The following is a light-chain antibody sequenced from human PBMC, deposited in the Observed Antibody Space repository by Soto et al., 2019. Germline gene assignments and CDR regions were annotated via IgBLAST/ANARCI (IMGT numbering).Light chain of an antibody. J-gene: IGLJ1*01. CDR1: SSDVGGYNY. Sequence: QSALTQPRSVSGSPGQSVTISCTGTSSDVGGYNYVSWYQQHPGKAHKVMIDDVSERPSGVPDRFSGYKSGNTASLTSSGLQAEDEADYYCCSYAGSPRYVFGTGTKVTVL. V-gene: IGLV2-11*01. CDR2: DVS. CDR3: CSYAGSPRYV.